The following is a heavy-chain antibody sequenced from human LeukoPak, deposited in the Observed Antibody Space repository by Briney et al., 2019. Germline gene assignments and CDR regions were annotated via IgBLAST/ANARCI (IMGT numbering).Heavy chain of an antibody. CDR3: AKGGYCSSATCRPFDP. J-gene: IGHJ5*02. CDR2: ITGSGGST. D-gene: IGHD2-2*01. Sequence: GGSLRLSCAASGFTFSSYGMHWVRQAPGKGLEWVSAITGSGGSTYYADSVKGRFTISRDNSKNTLYLQMNSLRADDTAVYYCAKGGYCSSATCRPFDPWGQGTLVTVSS. CDR1: GFTFSSYG. V-gene: IGHV3-23*01.